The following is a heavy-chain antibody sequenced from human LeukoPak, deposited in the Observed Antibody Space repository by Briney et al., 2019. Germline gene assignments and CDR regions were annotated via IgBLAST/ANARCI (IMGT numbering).Heavy chain of an antibody. J-gene: IGHJ3*02. CDR3: ARGPRARWLQLRDAFDI. CDR2: IYYSGST. Sequence: PSETLSLTCTVSGGSISSYYWSWIRQPPGKGLEWIGYIYYSGSTNYNPSLKSRVTISVDTSKNQFSLKLSSVTAADTAVYYCARGPRARWLQLRDAFDIWGQGTMVTVSS. V-gene: IGHV4-59*01. D-gene: IGHD5-24*01. CDR1: GGSISSYY.